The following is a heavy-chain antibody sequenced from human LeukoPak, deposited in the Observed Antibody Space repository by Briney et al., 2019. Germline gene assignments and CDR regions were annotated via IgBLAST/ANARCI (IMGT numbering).Heavy chain of an antibody. J-gene: IGHJ6*02. CDR1: GYTFTSYG. Sequence: ASVKVSCKASGYTFTSYGISWVRQAPGQGLEWMGWISAYNGNRNYAQKLQGRVTMTTDTSTSTAYMELRSLRSDDTAVYYCATQRADTAMDGMDVWGQGTTVTVSS. V-gene: IGHV1-18*01. D-gene: IGHD5-18*01. CDR3: ATQRADTAMDGMDV. CDR2: ISAYNGNR.